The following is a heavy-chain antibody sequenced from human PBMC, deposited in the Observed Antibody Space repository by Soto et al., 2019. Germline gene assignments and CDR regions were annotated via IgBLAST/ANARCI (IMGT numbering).Heavy chain of an antibody. CDR2: ISGSGGST. CDR1: GFTFSSYA. Sequence: EVQLLESGGGLVQPGGSLRLSCAASGFTFSSYAMSWVRQAPGKGLEWVSVISGSGGSTYYADSVKGRFTISRDNSKNMLYLQMSSLRAEDTAVYYCAKDSASQLLNFEFWGQGTLVTDSS. V-gene: IGHV3-23*01. D-gene: IGHD2-2*01. CDR3: AKDSASQLLNFEF. J-gene: IGHJ4*02.